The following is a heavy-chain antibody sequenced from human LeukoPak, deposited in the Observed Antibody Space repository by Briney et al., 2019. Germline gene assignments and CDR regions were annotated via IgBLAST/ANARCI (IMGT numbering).Heavy chain of an antibody. J-gene: IGHJ4*02. D-gene: IGHD5-24*01. Sequence: GGSLRLSCAASGFTFSTYSMNWVRQAPGKGLEWVASIRSSSSYIQYADSVKGRFTISRDNAKNSLFLQMNSLRAEDTAVYYCARGDGYDFFDYWGQGTLVTVSS. CDR1: GFTFSTYS. CDR3: ARGDGYDFFDY. V-gene: IGHV3-21*01. CDR2: IRSSSSYI.